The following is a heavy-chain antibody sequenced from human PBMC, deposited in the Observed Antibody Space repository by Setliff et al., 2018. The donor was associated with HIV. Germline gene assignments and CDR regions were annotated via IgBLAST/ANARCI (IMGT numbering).Heavy chain of an antibody. V-gene: IGHV1-69*05. Sequence: SVKVSCKASGGPFTSAFNWVRQVPGQGLEWMGGIIPIFGTANYAQKFQGRVTITTDESTTTAYMELRSLRSEDTAVYYCARETYYGSGSYLPTEYYYYYMDVWGKGTTVTVSS. CDR1: GGPFTSA. J-gene: IGHJ6*03. D-gene: IGHD3-10*01. CDR2: IIPIFGTA. CDR3: ARETYYGSGSYLPTEYYYYYMDV.